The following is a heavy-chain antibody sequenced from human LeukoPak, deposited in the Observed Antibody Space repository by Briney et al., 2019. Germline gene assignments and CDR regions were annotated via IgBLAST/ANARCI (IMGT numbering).Heavy chain of an antibody. Sequence: GASVKVSCKASGYTFTGYYMHWVRQAPGQGLEWMGWINPNSGGTNYALKFQGRVTMTRDTSISTAYMELSRLRSDDTAVYYCARDAYTMVRGYHNPPGYWGQGTLVTVSS. J-gene: IGHJ4*02. D-gene: IGHD3-10*01. CDR1: GYTFTGYY. CDR3: ARDAYTMVRGYHNPPGY. CDR2: INPNSGGT. V-gene: IGHV1-2*02.